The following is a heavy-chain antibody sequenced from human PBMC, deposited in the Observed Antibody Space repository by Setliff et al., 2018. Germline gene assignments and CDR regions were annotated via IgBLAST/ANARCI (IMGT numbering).Heavy chain of an antibody. Sequence: LSLSCAASGFTFSGSAMHWVRQAPGKGLEWVAVTSYDGINKYYAESVQGRFTISRDNSKNTLYLQMNSLRLEDTAVYYCARSTVTQDFDYWGQGTLVTVSS. J-gene: IGHJ4*02. CDR2: TSYDGINK. CDR3: ARSTVTQDFDY. D-gene: IGHD4-17*01. CDR1: GFTFSGSA. V-gene: IGHV3-30*01.